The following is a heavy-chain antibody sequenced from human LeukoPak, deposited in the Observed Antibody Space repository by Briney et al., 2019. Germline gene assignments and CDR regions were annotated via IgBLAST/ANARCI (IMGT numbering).Heavy chain of an antibody. Sequence: PGGSLRLSCAASGFTVSSNYMSWVRQAPGKGLEWVSVIYSGGSTYYADSVKGRFTISRDDSKNTLYLQMNSLRTEDTALYHCAKDRGGGYTLQQFDSWGQGSLVTVSS. D-gene: IGHD6-25*01. CDR3: AKDRGGGYTLQQFDS. CDR1: GFTVSSNY. V-gene: IGHV3-53*05. J-gene: IGHJ4*02. CDR2: IYSGGST.